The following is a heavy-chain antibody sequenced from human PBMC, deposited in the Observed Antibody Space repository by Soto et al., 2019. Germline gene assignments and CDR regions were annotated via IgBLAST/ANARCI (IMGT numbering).Heavy chain of an antibody. CDR1: GGAISSSNW. Sequence: QVQLQESGPGLVKPSGTLSLTCAVSGGAISSSNWWRWVRQPPGKGLEWIGEIYHSGSTNYNPSLKSRVTISVDKSKNQFSLKLSSVNAADTAVYYCARVSGSYYYGMDVWGQGTTVTVSS. CDR2: IYHSGST. D-gene: IGHD1-26*01. V-gene: IGHV4-4*02. J-gene: IGHJ6*02. CDR3: ARVSGSYYYGMDV.